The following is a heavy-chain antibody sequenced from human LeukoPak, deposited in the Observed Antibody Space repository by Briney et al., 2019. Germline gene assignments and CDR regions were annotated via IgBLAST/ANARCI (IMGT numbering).Heavy chain of an antibody. J-gene: IGHJ6*03. CDR2: INWNGGST. Sequence: EGSLRLSCAASGFTFDDYGMSWVRQAPGKGLEWVSGINWNGGSTGYADSVKGRFTISRDNAKNSLYLQMNSLRAEDTALYYCARGVSRLPNYYYYMDVWGKGTTVTVSS. CDR1: GFTFDDYG. CDR3: ARGVSRLPNYYYYMDV. D-gene: IGHD2-15*01. V-gene: IGHV3-20*04.